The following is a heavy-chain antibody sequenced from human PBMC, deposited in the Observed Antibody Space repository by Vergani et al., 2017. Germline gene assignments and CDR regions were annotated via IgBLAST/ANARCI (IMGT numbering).Heavy chain of an antibody. D-gene: IGHD3-22*01. Sequence: QVQLVQSGAEVKKPGASVKVSCKASGYTFTSYGISWARQAPGQGLEWMGWISAYNGNTNNAQKLQGRVTMTTDTSTSTAYMELRRLRSYDTAVYYCARGSKYYYDSSGLGVDYWGQGTLVTVSS. V-gene: IGHV1-18*01. J-gene: IGHJ4*02. CDR1: GYTFTSYG. CDR2: ISAYNGNT. CDR3: ARGSKYYYDSSGLGVDY.